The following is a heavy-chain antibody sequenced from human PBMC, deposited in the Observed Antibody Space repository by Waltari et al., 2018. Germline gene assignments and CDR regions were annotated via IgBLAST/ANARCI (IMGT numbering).Heavy chain of an antibody. V-gene: IGHV4-38-2*01. D-gene: IGHD6-25*01. CDR1: GYSISSGYY. J-gene: IGHJ4*02. Sequence: QVQLQESGPGLVKPSETLSLTCAVSGYSISSGYYWGWIRQPPGKGLEWNGSSHHSVVTSNTPSLKRRVTISVDTSKNQFSLKLSSVTAADTAVYYCARWRAAGGFDYWGQGTLVTVSS. CDR2: SHHSVVT. CDR3: ARWRAAGGFDY.